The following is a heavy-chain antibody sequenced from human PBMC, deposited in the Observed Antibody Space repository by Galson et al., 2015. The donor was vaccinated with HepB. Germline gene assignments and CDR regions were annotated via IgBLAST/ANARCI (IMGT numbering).Heavy chain of an antibody. Sequence: SLRLSCAASGFTFSGYAMSWVRQAPGKGLEWVSLISGSGTNTYYADSVKGRFTISRDNSKNTLYLQMNSLKAEDTAVYYCAKGRGYYYLSAFDIWGQGTMVTVSS. CDR2: ISGSGTNT. CDR3: AKGRGYYYLSAFDI. D-gene: IGHD3-22*01. V-gene: IGHV3-23*01. CDR1: GFTFSGYA. J-gene: IGHJ3*02.